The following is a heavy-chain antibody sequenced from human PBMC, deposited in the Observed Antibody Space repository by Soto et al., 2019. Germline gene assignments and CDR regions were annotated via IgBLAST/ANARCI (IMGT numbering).Heavy chain of an antibody. CDR2: IRCDGSDK. J-gene: IGHJ4*02. Sequence: GGSLRLSCAASGFTFSSSWVHWVCQAPEKGQEWVADIRCDGSDKHYADSVKGRFTISRDNSKNTLYLQMNSLRAEDTAVYYCARDFRCSGGSCSDYWGQGTLVTVSS. CDR3: ARDFRCSGGSCSDY. D-gene: IGHD2-15*01. V-gene: IGHV3-33*08. CDR1: GFTFSSSW.